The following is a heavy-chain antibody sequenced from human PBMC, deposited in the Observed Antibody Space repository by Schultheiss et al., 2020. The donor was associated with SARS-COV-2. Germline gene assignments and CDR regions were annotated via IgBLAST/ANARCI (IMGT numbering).Heavy chain of an antibody. CDR1: GGSFSGYY. CDR3: ARETYSSSWYSDY. J-gene: IGHJ4*02. V-gene: IGHV3-23*01. CDR2: ISGSGGST. D-gene: IGHD6-13*01. Sequence: ETLSLTCAVYGGSFSGYYWSWIRQPPGKGLEWVSAISGSGGSTYYADSVKGRFTISRDNSKNTLYLQMNSLRAEDTAVYYCARETYSSSWYSDYWGQGTLVTVSS.